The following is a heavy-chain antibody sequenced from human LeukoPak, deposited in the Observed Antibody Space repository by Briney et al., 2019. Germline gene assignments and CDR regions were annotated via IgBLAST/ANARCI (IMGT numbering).Heavy chain of an antibody. Sequence: GGSLRLSCAASGFTFSNAWMSWVRQATGKGLEWGGRIKSKTDGGTTDYAAPVKGRFTISRDDSKNTLYLQMNSLRAEDTAVYYCARLNIAVADYFDYWGQGTLVTVSS. CDR1: GFTFSNAW. CDR3: ARLNIAVADYFDY. D-gene: IGHD6-19*01. CDR2: IKSKTDGGTT. J-gene: IGHJ4*02. V-gene: IGHV3-15*01.